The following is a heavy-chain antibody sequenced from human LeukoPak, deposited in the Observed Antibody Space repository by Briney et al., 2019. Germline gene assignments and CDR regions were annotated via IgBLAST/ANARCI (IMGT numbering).Heavy chain of an antibody. Sequence: GGSLRLSCAASGFTFSSYAMSWVRQAPGKGLEWVSAISGSGGSTYYADSVKGRFTISRDNSKNTLYLQMNSLRAEDTAVYYYAKDRRGSGDYFDYWGQGTLVTVSS. V-gene: IGHV3-23*01. J-gene: IGHJ4*02. CDR2: ISGSGGST. CDR1: GFTFSSYA. D-gene: IGHD3-10*01. CDR3: AKDRRGSGDYFDY.